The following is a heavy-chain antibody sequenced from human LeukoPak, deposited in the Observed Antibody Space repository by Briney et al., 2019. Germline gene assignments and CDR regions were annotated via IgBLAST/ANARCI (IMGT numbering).Heavy chain of an antibody. CDR2: INPSGGST. D-gene: IGHD4-17*01. CDR3: ARSDYGDYVSLLAY. J-gene: IGHJ4*02. CDR1: GGTFSSYA. Sequence: VASVKVSCKASGGTFSSYAISWVRQAPGQGLEWMGIINPSGGSTSYAQKFQGRVTMTRDMSTSTVYMELSGLRSEDTAVYYCARSDYGDYVSLLAYWGQGTLVTVSS. V-gene: IGHV1-46*01.